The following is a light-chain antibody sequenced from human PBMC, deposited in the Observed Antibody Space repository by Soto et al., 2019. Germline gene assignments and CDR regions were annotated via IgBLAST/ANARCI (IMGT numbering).Light chain of an antibody. J-gene: IGLJ1*01. Sequence: QSVLTQSPSVSGAPGQRVTISCTGSSSNIGAGYDVHWYQQLPGTAPKLLIYGNSNRPSGVPDRFSGSKSGTSASLAITGLQAEDEADYYCQSYDSSLRLLYVFGTGTKLTVL. CDR2: GNS. CDR3: QSYDSSLRLLYV. V-gene: IGLV1-40*01. CDR1: SSNIGAGYD.